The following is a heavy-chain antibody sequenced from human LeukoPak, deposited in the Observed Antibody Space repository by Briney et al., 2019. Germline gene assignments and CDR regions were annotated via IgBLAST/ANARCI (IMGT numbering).Heavy chain of an antibody. J-gene: IGHJ4*02. D-gene: IGHD3-22*01. CDR3: TDSSGYLLPDY. CDR1: GFTFRDYT. Sequence: GGSLRLSCSASGFTFRDYTESWFRQAPGKGLEWVGLIRSEAYSGTTEYATSVKDRFTISRDDSNSIAYLHMNSLKTEDTAVYYCTDSSGYLLPDYWGQGTLVTVSS. V-gene: IGHV3-49*03. CDR2: IRSEAYSGTT.